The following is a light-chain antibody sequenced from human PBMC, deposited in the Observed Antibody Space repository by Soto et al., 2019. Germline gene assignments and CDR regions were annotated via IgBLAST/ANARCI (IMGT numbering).Light chain of an antibody. Sequence: EVVLTQSPGTLSLSPGERATLSCRASQSVSSTYLAWYQQKPGQAPRLLIYGASSRATGIPDRFSGSGSGIYFTLTITRLEPEDFAVYYCQQYGSSPQTFGQGTKVEIK. CDR3: QQYGSSPQT. J-gene: IGKJ1*01. CDR1: QSVSSTY. V-gene: IGKV3-20*01. CDR2: GAS.